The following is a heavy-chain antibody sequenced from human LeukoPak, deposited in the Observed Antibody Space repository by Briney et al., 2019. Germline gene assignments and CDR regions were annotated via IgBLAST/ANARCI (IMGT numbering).Heavy chain of an antibody. V-gene: IGHV4-59*01. J-gene: IGHJ4*02. D-gene: IGHD1-26*01. CDR2: IYYSGST. CDR3: AKDIGPVYSGSYINY. CDR1: GDSISSYY. Sequence: SETLSLTCTVSGDSISSYYCSWIRQPPGKGLEWIGYIYYSGSTSYNPSLKSRVTISLDTSNNQFSLKLRSVTAADTALYYCAKDIGPVYSGSYINYWGQGTLVTVSS.